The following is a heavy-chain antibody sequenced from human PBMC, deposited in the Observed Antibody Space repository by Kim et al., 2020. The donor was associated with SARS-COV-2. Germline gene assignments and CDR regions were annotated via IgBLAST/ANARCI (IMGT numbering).Heavy chain of an antibody. J-gene: IGHJ5*02. D-gene: IGHD5-18*01. V-gene: IGHV3-11*06. Sequence: KGRLTISRDNAKNSLYLQMNSLRAEDTAVYYCARDSRIQLWLGEGNWFDPWGQGTLVTVSS. CDR3: ARDSRIQLWLGEGNWFDP.